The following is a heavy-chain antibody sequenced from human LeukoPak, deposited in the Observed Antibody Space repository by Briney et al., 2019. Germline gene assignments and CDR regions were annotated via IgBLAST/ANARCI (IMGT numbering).Heavy chain of an antibody. J-gene: IGHJ3*02. CDR2: IGISGNI. Sequence: GGSLRLSCAASGFTFSSYGMSWVRQAPGKGLEWVSYIGISGNIYYVDSVKGRFTISRDNAKNLLYLQMNSLRAEDTAVYYCVRDRAYAFDIWGQGTMVTVSS. CDR1: GFTFSSYG. CDR3: VRDRAYAFDI. V-gene: IGHV3-48*01.